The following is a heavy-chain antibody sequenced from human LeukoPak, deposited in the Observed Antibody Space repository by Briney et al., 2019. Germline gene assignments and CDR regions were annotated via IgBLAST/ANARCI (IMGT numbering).Heavy chain of an antibody. V-gene: IGHV3-23*01. Sequence: QPGGSLRPSCAASGFTFSSYAMSWVRQAPGKGLEWVSAISGIGGSTYYADSVKGRFTISRDNSKNTLYLQMNSLRAEDTAVYFCAKEECDYLTAYSDYWGQGTLVTVSS. D-gene: IGHD3/OR15-3a*01. J-gene: IGHJ4*02. CDR3: AKEECDYLTAYSDY. CDR2: ISGIGGST. CDR1: GFTFSSYA.